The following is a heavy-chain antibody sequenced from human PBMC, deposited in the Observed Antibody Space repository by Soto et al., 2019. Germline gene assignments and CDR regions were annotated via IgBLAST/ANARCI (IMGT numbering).Heavy chain of an antibody. CDR1: GFTFSSYG. CDR2: ISYDGSNK. Sequence: GSLRLSCAASGFTFSSYGMHWVRQAPGKGLEWVAVISYDGSNKYYADSVKGRFTISRDNSKNTLYLQMNSLRAEDTAVYYCAKGITVTTLSAFDYWGQGTLVTVSS. V-gene: IGHV3-30*18. J-gene: IGHJ4*02. D-gene: IGHD4-4*01. CDR3: AKGITVTTLSAFDY.